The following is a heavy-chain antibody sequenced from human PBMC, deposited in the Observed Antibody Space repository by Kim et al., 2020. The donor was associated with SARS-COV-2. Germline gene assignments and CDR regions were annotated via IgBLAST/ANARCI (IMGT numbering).Heavy chain of an antibody. D-gene: IGHD3-22*01. V-gene: IGHV1-69*13. CDR2: IIPIFGTA. J-gene: IGHJ6*02. CDR1: GGTFSSYA. Sequence: SVKVSCKASGGTFSSYAISWVRQAPGQGLEWMGGIIPIFGTANYAQKFQGRVTITADESTSTAYMELSSLRSEDTAVYYCASPSPTLGVYDSSGYFYYYYGMDVWGQGTTVTVSS. CDR3: ASPSPTLGVYDSSGYFYYYYGMDV.